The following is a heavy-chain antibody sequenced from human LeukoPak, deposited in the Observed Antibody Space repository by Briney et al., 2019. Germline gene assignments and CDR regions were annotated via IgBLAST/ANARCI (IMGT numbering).Heavy chain of an antibody. V-gene: IGHV4-34*01. Sequence: SETLSLTCAVYGGSFSGYYWSWIRQPPGKGLEWIGEINHSGSTNYDPCLKSRVTISVDTSKNQFSLKLSSVTAADTAVYYCARVRCSSTSCYGMDVWGQGTTVTVSS. CDR2: INHSGST. D-gene: IGHD2-2*01. CDR1: GGSFSGYY. CDR3: ARVRCSSTSCYGMDV. J-gene: IGHJ6*02.